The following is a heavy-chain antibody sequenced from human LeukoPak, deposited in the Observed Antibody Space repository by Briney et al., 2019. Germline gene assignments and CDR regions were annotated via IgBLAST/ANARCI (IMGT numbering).Heavy chain of an antibody. CDR1: GFTFNNAW. D-gene: IGHD6-25*01. J-gene: IGHJ6*02. CDR3: TTAATGHYGVDV. Sequence: GGSLRHSRAASGFTFNNAWMSWVRQAPGKGLEWVGRIKSKTDGWTTDYAAPVKGRFTISRDDSNNTLYLQMNTLKTEDTAVFYCTTAATGHYGVDVWGQGTTVTVSS. CDR2: IKSKTDGWTT. V-gene: IGHV3-15*01.